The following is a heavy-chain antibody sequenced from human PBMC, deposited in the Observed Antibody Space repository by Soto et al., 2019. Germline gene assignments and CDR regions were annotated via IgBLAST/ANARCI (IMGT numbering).Heavy chain of an antibody. Sequence: GESLKISCKGSGYSFTSYWIGWVRQMPGKGLEWMGIIYPGDSDTRYSPSFQGQVTISADKSISTAYLQWSSLKASDTAMYYCARRLAPVTKRGGAFDIWGQGKMVTVSS. CDR1: GYSFTSYW. CDR3: ARRLAPVTKRGGAFDI. V-gene: IGHV5-51*01. J-gene: IGHJ3*02. CDR2: IYPGDSDT. D-gene: IGHD4-17*01.